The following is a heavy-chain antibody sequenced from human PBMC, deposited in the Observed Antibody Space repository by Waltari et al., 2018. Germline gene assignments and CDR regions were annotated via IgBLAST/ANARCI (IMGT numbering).Heavy chain of an antibody. D-gene: IGHD2-2*01. CDR1: GLPFNKDW. CDR3: TTGYCTSTSCRGYYFDY. V-gene: IGHV3-15*01. J-gene: IGHJ4*02. CDR2: IKSKTDGGTT. Sequence: EVQLVESGCGLVKTGGSLRRSGVASGLPFNKDWRSGARQAPGTGLEWVGRIKSKTDGGTTDYAAPVSGRFTISRDDSKNTLYLQLNSLKTEDTAVYYCTTGYCTSTSCRGYYFDYWGQGTLVTVSS.